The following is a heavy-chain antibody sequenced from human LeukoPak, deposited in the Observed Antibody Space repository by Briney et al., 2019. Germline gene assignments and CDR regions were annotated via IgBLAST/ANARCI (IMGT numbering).Heavy chain of an antibody. CDR1: GGSFIGYY. V-gene: IGHV4-34*01. J-gene: IGHJ4*02. CDR2: INHSGST. CDR3: ARAASVRGWYVAY. D-gene: IGHD6-19*01. Sequence: SETLSLTCAVYGGSFIGYYWSWIRQPPGKGLDWIGEINHSGSTNYNPSLKSRVTISVDTSKNQFSLKLSSVTAADTAVYYCARAASVRGWYVAYWGQGTLVTVSS.